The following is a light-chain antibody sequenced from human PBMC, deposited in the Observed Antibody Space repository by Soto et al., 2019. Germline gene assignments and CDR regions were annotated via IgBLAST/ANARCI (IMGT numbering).Light chain of an antibody. CDR1: QSVSSSY. V-gene: IGKV3-20*01. CDR2: GAS. Sequence: EIVVTQSPGTLSLSPGERATLSCRASQSVSSSYLAWYQQKPGQAPRLLIYGASSRATGIPDRFSGSGSGTDFTLTISRLEPEDFAVYYCQQYGSSPPTFGQGTKVDI. J-gene: IGKJ1*01. CDR3: QQYGSSPPT.